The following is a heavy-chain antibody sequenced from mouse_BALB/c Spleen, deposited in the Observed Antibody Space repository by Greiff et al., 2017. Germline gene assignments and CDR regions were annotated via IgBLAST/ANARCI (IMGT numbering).Heavy chain of an antibody. CDR2: IDPANGNT. Sequence: EVQLQQSGAELVKPGASVKLSCTASGFNINGTYMHWVKQTPEQGLEWIGRIDPANGNTKYDPKFQGKATITADTSSNTVYLQLSSLTAEDTAVYYCAGDFAVWGAGTTVTVSA. CDR3: AGDFAV. CDR1: GFNINGTY. J-gene: IGHJ1*01. V-gene: IGHV14-3*02.